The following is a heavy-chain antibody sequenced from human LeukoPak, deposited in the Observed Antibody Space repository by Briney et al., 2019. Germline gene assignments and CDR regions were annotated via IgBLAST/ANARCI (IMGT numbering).Heavy chain of an antibody. V-gene: IGHV4-34*01. CDR3: ARRRPYGSGSLDY. Sequence: SETLSLTCAVYGESFSGYYWSWIRQPPGKGLEWIGEINHSGSTNYNPSLKSRVTISVDTSKNQFSLKLSSVTAADTAVYYCARRRPYGSGSLDYWGQGTLVTVSS. J-gene: IGHJ4*02. D-gene: IGHD3-10*01. CDR2: INHSGST. CDR1: GESFSGYY.